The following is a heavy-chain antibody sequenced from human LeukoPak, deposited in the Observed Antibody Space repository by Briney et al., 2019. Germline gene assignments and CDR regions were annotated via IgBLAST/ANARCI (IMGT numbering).Heavy chain of an antibody. CDR1: GFTFSIYA. CDR2: IGGGGSTT. CDR3: ARRGDSSGWNFDY. V-gene: IGHV3-23*01. D-gene: IGHD6-19*01. J-gene: IGHJ4*02. Sequence: PGGSLRLSCVASGFTFSIYAVNWVCQAPGKGLEWVSAIGGGGSTTYYAGFVKGRFTISRDNSRNTIYLQLDSLSAEDTAVYYCARRGDSSGWNFDYWGQGALVTVSS.